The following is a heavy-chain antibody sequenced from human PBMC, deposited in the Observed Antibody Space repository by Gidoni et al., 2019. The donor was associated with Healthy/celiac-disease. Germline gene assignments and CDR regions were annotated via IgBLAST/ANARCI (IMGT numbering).Heavy chain of an antibody. Sequence: QVQLQESGPGLVKPSETLSLTCTVSGGSISSYYWSWIRQPPGKGLEWIGYIYDSGSTNYNPSLKSRVTISVDTSKNQFSLKLSSVTAADTAVYYCARAGTHSSLYYYYYGMDVWGQGTTVTVSS. CDR3: ARAGTHSSLYYYYYGMDV. CDR2: IYDSGST. J-gene: IGHJ6*02. V-gene: IGHV4-59*01. D-gene: IGHD6-13*01. CDR1: GGSISSYY.